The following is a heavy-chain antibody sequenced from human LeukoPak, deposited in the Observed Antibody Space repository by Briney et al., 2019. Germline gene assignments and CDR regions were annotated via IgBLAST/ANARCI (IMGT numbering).Heavy chain of an antibody. D-gene: IGHD4-17*01. Sequence: GGSLRLSCAASGFTLRSYAMSWVRQAPGKGLEWVSAISGSGGSGGSTYYADSVKGRFTISRDNSKNTLYLQMNSLRAEDTAVYYCAKRGEVTTRLPYYYYGMDVWGQGTTVTVSS. CDR3: AKRGEVTTRLPYYYYGMDV. J-gene: IGHJ6*02. CDR2: ISGSGGSGGST. CDR1: GFTLRSYA. V-gene: IGHV3-23*01.